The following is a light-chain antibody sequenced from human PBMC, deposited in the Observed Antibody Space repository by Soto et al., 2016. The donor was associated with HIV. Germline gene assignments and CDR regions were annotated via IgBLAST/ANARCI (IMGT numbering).Light chain of an antibody. CDR1: NIGSRS. CDR2: EDS. J-gene: IGLJ3*02. Sequence: SYELTQPPSVSVAPGQTATVSCGGDNIGSRSVQWYQQKPGQAPVLVVYEDSDRPSGISERISGSNSGNTATLTITRVEAGDEADYYCQVWDSASDHWVFGGGTKADRP. CDR3: QVWDSASDHWV. V-gene: IGLV3-21*02.